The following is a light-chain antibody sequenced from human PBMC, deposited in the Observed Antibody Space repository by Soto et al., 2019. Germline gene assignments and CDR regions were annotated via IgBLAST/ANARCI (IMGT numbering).Light chain of an antibody. J-gene: IGKJ4*01. CDR3: QQYHNWPLT. V-gene: IGKV3-15*01. CDR2: DAS. Sequence: EIVLTQSPGTLSLSPVERATLSCRASQSVSNNYLAWYQQKPGQVPRLLIYDASTRAAGIPTGFSGSGSGTEFTLTIGSLQSEDFAIYYCQQYHNWPLTRGGGNKGDIK. CDR1: QSVSNN.